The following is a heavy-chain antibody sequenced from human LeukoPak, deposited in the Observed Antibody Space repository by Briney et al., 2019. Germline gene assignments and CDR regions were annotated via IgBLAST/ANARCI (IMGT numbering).Heavy chain of an antibody. J-gene: IGHJ1*01. D-gene: IGHD2-15*01. CDR2: IRYDGSNK. Sequence: PGRSLRLSCAASGFTFSSYGMHWVRQAPGKGLEWVAFIRYDGSNKYYADSAKGRFTISRDNSKNTLYLQMNSLRAEDTAVYYCAKDSLGYCSGGSCYEYFQHWGQGTLVTVSS. V-gene: IGHV3-30*02. CDR3: AKDSLGYCSGGSCYEYFQH. CDR1: GFTFSSYG.